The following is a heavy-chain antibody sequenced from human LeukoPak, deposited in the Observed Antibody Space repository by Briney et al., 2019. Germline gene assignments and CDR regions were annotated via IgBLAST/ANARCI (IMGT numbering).Heavy chain of an antibody. CDR3: ARTPVAYDSSGYGHWFDP. CDR2: IYYSGST. CDR1: GGSIRSGDYY. V-gene: IGHV4-30-4*08. D-gene: IGHD3-22*01. J-gene: IGHJ5*02. Sequence: PSQTLSLTCTVSGGSIRSGDYYWSWIRQPPGKGLEWIGYIYYSGSTYYNPSLKSRVTISVDTFKNQFSLKLSSVTAADTAVYYCARTPVAYDSSGYGHWFDPWGQGTLVTVSS.